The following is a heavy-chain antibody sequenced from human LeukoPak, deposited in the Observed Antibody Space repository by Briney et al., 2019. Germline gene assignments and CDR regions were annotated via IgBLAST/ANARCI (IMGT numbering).Heavy chain of an antibody. CDR3: ARHDSGYGPFDY. D-gene: IGHD3-22*01. J-gene: IGHJ4*02. Sequence: AGSLRLSCVVSGFTVSSNYKSWVRQAPGKGLEWVSVIYSGGSTYYSDSVKGRFAISKDNYENTVYLQMNSLRAEDTAVYYCARHDSGYGPFDYWGQGTLVTVSS. CDR2: IYSGGST. CDR1: GFTVSSNY. V-gene: IGHV3-53*01.